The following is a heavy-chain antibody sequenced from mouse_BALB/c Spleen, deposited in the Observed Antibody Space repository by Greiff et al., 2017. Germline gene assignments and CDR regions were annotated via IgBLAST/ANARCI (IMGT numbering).Heavy chain of an antibody. V-gene: IGHV5-17*02. CDR1: GFTFSSFG. CDR3: ARDITLDY. D-gene: IGHD1-2*01. CDR2: ISSGSSTI. J-gene: IGHJ2*01. Sequence: EVKLMESGGGLVQPGGSRKLSCAASGFTFSSFGMHWVRQAPEKGLEWVAYISSGSSTIYYADTVKGRFTISRDNPKNTLFLQMTSLRSEDTAMYYCARDITLDYWGQGTTLTVSS.